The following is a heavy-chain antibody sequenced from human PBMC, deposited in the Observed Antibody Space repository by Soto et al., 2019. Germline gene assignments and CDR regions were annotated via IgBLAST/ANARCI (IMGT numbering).Heavy chain of an antibody. CDR1: GGSCSGYY. V-gene: IGHV4-34*01. D-gene: IGHD3-22*01. J-gene: IGHJ6*02. CDR3: ARYYYDRKGYYYGMDV. Sequence: PSESLSLTCAVYGGSCSGYYWSWMRQPPGKGLEWIGEINRTGSTNYNPSLKIRVTISVDTSKNQFSLKLSSVTAADTAVYYCARYYYDRKGYYYGMDVWGQGTTVTVSS. CDR2: INRTGST.